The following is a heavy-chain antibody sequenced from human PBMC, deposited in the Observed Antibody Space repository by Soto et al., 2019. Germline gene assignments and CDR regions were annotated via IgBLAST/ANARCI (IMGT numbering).Heavy chain of an antibody. J-gene: IGHJ4*02. V-gene: IGHV3-23*01. Sequence: AGRSKRDRRGAAEGTIGGHGGSWVRQAPGKGLEWVSAISGSGGSTYYADSVKGRFTISRDNSKNTLYLQMNSLRAEDTAVYYCWRRGSPDYWGQGTLVTVSS. CDR1: EGTIGGHG. CDR3: WRRGSPDY. D-gene: IGHD1-26*01. CDR2: ISGSGGST.